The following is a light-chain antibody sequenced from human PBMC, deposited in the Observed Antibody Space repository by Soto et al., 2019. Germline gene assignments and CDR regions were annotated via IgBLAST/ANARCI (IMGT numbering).Light chain of an antibody. Sequence: QSVLTQPPSVSGAPGQRVTISCTGSSSNIGAGYDVHWYQQLPGAAPKLLIYGNSNQPSGVPDRFSGSKSDTSASLAITGLQAEDEADYYCQSYDSGPLFGGGTQLTVL. CDR1: SSNIGAGYD. V-gene: IGLV1-40*01. CDR2: GNS. J-gene: IGLJ2*01. CDR3: QSYDSGPL.